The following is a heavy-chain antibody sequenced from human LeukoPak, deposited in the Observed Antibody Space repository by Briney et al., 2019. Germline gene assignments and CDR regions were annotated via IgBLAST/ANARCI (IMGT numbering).Heavy chain of an antibody. Sequence: PPGGSLRLPCAVSGFTVSSRYISWVRQAPGKGLEWVSFIYTDGSTYYAESVKGRFTISRDISKNTAYLQMNSLRAEDTALYFCAVYYYGSFPPTNFDYWGQGTLVTVSS. CDR2: IYTDGST. D-gene: IGHD3-10*01. J-gene: IGHJ4*02. CDR1: GFTVSSRY. V-gene: IGHV3-66*01. CDR3: AVYYYGSFPPTNFDY.